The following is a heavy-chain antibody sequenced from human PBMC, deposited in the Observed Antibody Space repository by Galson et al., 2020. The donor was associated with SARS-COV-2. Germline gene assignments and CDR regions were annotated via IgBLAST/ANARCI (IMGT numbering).Heavy chain of an antibody. CDR3: AKSTRGSYYYGMDV. Sequence: GGSLRLSCAASGFTFSSYGMHWVRQAPGKGLEWVAVISYDGSNKYYADSVKGRFTISRDNSKNTLYLQMNSLRAEDTAVYYCAKSTRGSYYYGMDVWGQGTTVTVSS. D-gene: IGHD2-15*01. CDR1: GFTFSSYG. J-gene: IGHJ6*02. V-gene: IGHV3-30*18. CDR2: ISYDGSNK.